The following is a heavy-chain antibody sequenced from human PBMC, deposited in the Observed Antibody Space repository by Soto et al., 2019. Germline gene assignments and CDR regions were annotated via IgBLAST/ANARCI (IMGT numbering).Heavy chain of an antibody. Sequence: SETLSLTCAVSCGSISSGGYSWSWIRQPPGKGLEWIGYIYHSGSTYYNPSLKSRVTISVDRSKNQFSLKLSSVTAADTAVYYCARMTSTVQFDYWGQGTLVTVSS. V-gene: IGHV4-30-2*01. CDR1: CGSISSGGYS. CDR3: ARMTSTVQFDY. J-gene: IGHJ4*02. D-gene: IGHD4-17*01. CDR2: IYHSGST.